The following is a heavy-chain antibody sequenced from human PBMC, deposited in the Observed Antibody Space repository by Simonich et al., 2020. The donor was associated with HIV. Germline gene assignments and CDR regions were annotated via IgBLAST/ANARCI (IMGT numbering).Heavy chain of an antibody. V-gene: IGHV4-38-2*01. J-gene: IGHJ6*02. CDR2: IYHSGTT. D-gene: IGHD3-22*01. CDR1: GYSIISGYY. CDR3: ASGYYYDSSGYPWYYYGMDV. Sequence: QVQLQESGPGLVKPSETLSLTCAVSGYSIISGYYWGWIRQPPGKGLGWMGSIYHSGTTNYNPALKSRVTISVDTSKTQFSLKLSSVTAADTAVYYCASGYYYDSSGYPWYYYGMDVWGQGTTVTVSS.